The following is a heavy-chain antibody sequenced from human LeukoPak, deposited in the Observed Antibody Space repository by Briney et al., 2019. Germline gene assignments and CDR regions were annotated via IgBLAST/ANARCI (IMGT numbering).Heavy chain of an antibody. J-gene: IGHJ6*03. CDR3: AMSTGTTSFYYYYMDV. V-gene: IGHV3-30*02. Sequence: GGSLRLSCAASGFTFSSYGMHWVRQAPGKGLEWVAFIRYDGSNKYYADSVKGRFTISRDNSKNTLYLQMSSLRAEDTAVYYCAMSTGTTSFYYYYMDVWGKGTTVTVSS. CDR2: IRYDGSNK. D-gene: IGHD1-7*01. CDR1: GFTFSSYG.